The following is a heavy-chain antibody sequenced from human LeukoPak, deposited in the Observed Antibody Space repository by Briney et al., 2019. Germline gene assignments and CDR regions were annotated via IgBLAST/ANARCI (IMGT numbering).Heavy chain of an antibody. CDR2: LYSDNTT. D-gene: IGHD2-15*01. Sequence: GGSLRLSCAASGFTVSSSYMSWVRQAPGKGLECLSLLYSDNTTSYADSVKGRFFISRDNSKNTLYLQMRSLRAEDTAMYCCARSYCSGGNCYSGRNVFAIWGQGTMVTVSS. CDR3: ARSYCSGGNCYSGRNVFAI. CDR1: GFTVSSSY. J-gene: IGHJ3*02. V-gene: IGHV3-53*01.